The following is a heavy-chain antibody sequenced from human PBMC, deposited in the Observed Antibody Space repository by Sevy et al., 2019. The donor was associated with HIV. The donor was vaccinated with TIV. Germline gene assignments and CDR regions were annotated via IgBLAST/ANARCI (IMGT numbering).Heavy chain of an antibody. J-gene: IGHJ4*02. D-gene: IGHD2-21*01. CDR3: VRALFKADSL. V-gene: IGHV3-7*01. Sequence: GGSLRLSCAASGFNIRVYWMLWVRQAPGTGLEWVANINEDGGTKYYLESVKGRFTISRDNAENSVFLQMNSLRVEDTAVYYCVRALFKADSLWGQRTLVTVSS. CDR2: INEDGGTK. CDR1: GFNIRVYW.